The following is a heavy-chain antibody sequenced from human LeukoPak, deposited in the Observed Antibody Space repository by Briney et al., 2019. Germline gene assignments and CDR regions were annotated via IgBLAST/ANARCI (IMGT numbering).Heavy chain of an antibody. V-gene: IGHV1-69*06. CDR2: IIPIFGTA. J-gene: IGHJ4*02. D-gene: IGHD3-9*01. CDR3: ARAGEILSGYHY. Sequence: FAVNVSCKACVWTFSNYAISWVGQAAGRGLEWVGGIIPIFGTANYAQKFQRRVTITPDKPTSSAYTELSSLRPEDTAVYYWARAGEILSGYHYWGQGTPVPVPS. CDR1: VWTFSNYA.